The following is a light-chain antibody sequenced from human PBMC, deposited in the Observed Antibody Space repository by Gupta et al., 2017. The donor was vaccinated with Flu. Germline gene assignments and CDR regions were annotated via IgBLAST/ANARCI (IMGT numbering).Light chain of an antibody. CDR3: AAWDDSRNGQV. V-gene: IGLV1-44*01. CDR1: CSNIGSNT. Sequence: QSVLTQPPSASRAPGQRVTISCSGSCSNIGSNTVNGYRQRPGTAPKLLIYSNNQRPSGVPDRFSDSNSGTSASLASSGLQPEDETDYYCAAWDDSRNGQVFGGGTKLPAL. J-gene: IGLJ3*02. CDR2: SNN.